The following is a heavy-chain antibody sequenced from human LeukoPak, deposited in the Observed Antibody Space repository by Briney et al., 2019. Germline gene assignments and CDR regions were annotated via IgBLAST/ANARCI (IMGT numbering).Heavy chain of an antibody. D-gene: IGHD2-21*01. CDR1: GFTFSSYA. CDR2: IKQDGSEK. J-gene: IGHJ4*02. Sequence: GGSLRLSCAASGFTFSSYAMSWVRQAPGKGLEWVANIKQDGSEKYYVDSVKGRFTISRDNAKKSLFLQMNSLRVEDTAVYYCARAHMGYFDYWGQGTLVTVSS. CDR3: ARAHMGYFDY. V-gene: IGHV3-7*01.